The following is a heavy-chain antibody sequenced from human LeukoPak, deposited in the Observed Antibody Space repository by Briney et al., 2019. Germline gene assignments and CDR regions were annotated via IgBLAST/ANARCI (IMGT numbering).Heavy chain of an antibody. CDR3: ARGGRITINPDY. CDR1: GFTVRSNY. V-gene: IGHV3-66*01. J-gene: IGHJ4*02. CDR2: MYSGGST. Sequence: GGSLRLSCAGSGFTVRSNYMSWVRQAPGKGLEWVSVMYSGGSTDYADSVKGRFTISRDNSKNTLFLQMNSLRSEDTAVYYCARGGRITINPDYWGQGTLVTVSS. D-gene: IGHD3-3*01.